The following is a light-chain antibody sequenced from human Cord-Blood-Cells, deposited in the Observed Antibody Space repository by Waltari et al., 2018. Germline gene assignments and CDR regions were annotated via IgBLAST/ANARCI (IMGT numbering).Light chain of an antibody. Sequence: DIQMTQSPSSLSASVGDRVTITCRASQGISSYLNWYQQKPGKAPKPLIYAASSLQSWLPSRFSGSGSGTDFTLTISSLQPEDFATYYCQQSYSTPRTFGQGTKVEIK. CDR3: QQSYSTPRT. V-gene: IGKV1-39*01. CDR2: AAS. J-gene: IGKJ1*01. CDR1: QGISSY.